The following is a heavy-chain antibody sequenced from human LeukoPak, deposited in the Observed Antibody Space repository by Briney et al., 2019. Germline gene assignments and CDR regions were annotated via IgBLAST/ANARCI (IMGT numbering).Heavy chain of an antibody. D-gene: IGHD1-26*01. V-gene: IGHV4-61*02. Sequence: LQTLSLTCTLSGAYISSGVYYWTCIRQPAGKRLEWIGRIHTIGRTYYNSSLNSRVSISLEFSKTQFSLTLKSVTAADTAIYYCTRVRPPTTSDYWGQGTRVIVSS. CDR2: IHTIGRT. J-gene: IGHJ4*02. CDR3: TRVRPPTTSDY. CDR1: GAYISSGVYY.